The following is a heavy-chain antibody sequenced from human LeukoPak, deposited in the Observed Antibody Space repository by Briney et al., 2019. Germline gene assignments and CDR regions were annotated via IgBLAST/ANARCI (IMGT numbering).Heavy chain of an antibody. CDR2: IYPGDSDT. Sequence: GESLKISCKGSGYRFTSYWIGWVRQMPGKGLEWMGIIYPGDSDTRYSPSLQGQGTISADKSISTAYLQWSSLQASDTAIYYCARLGGNWESDYWGQGTLVTVSS. V-gene: IGHV5-51*01. D-gene: IGHD7-27*01. CDR3: ARLGGNWESDY. J-gene: IGHJ4*02. CDR1: GYRFTSYW.